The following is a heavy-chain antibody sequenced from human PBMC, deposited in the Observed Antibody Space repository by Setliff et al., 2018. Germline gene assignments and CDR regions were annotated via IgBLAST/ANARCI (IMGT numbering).Heavy chain of an antibody. CDR3: ARGRERDYNFWSGYYTYYYYGMDV. V-gene: IGHV4-31*03. CDR1: GGSISSGGYY. J-gene: IGHJ6*02. Sequence: SETLSLTCTVSGGSISSGGYYWSWIRQHPGKGLEWIGYIYYSGSTYYNPSLKRRVTISVDTSKNQFSLNLSSVTAADTAVYYCARGRERDYNFWSGYYTYYYYGMDVWGQGTTVTVSS. D-gene: IGHD3-3*01. CDR2: IYYSGST.